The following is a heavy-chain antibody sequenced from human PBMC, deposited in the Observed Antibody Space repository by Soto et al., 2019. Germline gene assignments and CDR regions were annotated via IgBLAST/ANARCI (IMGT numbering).Heavy chain of an antibody. CDR1: GFTFSTYE. V-gene: IGHV3-48*03. J-gene: IGHJ3*02. Sequence: GGSLRLSCAASGFTFSTYEMSWVRQAPGKGLEWLSYISSGGTTIYYADSVKGRFTISRDNTKNSLFLQMNSLRAEDTAVYSCAPISTGSAFDIWGQGTMVTVSS. CDR3: APISTGSAFDI. D-gene: IGHD6-6*01. CDR2: ISSGGTTI.